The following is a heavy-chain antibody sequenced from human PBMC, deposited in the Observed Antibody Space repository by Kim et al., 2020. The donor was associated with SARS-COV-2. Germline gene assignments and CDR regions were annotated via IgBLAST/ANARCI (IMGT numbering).Heavy chain of an antibody. V-gene: IGHV4-59*01. J-gene: IGHJ4*02. D-gene: IGHD5-12*01. CDR3: ATTTRGDGSEYFDY. Sequence: SETLSLTCTVSGGSISSYYWSWIRQPPGKGLEWIGYIYYSGSTNYNPSLKSRVTISVDTSKNQFSLKLSSVTAADTTVYYCATTTRGDGSEYFDYWGQGTLVTVSS. CDR2: IYYSGST. CDR1: GGSISSYY.